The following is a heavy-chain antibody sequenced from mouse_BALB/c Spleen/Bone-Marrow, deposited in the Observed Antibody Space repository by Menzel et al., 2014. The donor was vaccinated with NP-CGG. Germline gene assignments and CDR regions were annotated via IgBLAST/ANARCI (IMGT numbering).Heavy chain of an antibody. CDR3: IRSAGTGFAY. V-gene: IGHV1-53*01. J-gene: IGHJ3*01. D-gene: IGHD3-3*01. Sequence: VQRVESGTELVKPGASVTLSCKASGYTFTSYYMFWVKQRPGQGLEWIGEINPSNGGTVFNEKFKSKVTLTVDKSSSTAYIQLSGLTSEDSAVYYCIRSAGTGFAYWGQGTLVTVS. CDR1: GYTFTSYY. CDR2: INPSNGGT.